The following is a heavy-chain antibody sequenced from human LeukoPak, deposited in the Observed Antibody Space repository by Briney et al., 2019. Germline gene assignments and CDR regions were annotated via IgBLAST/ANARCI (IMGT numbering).Heavy chain of an antibody. Sequence: ASVKVFCKVSGYTLTELSMHWVRQAPGKGLGWMGGFDPEDGETIYAQKFQGRVTMTRDTSTSTVYMELSSLRSEDTAVYYCASGGHYDSSGYLLHPEIDPWGQGTLVTVSS. V-gene: IGHV1-24*01. J-gene: IGHJ5*02. CDR3: ASGGHYDSSGYLLHPEIDP. D-gene: IGHD3-22*01. CDR1: GYTLTELS. CDR2: FDPEDGET.